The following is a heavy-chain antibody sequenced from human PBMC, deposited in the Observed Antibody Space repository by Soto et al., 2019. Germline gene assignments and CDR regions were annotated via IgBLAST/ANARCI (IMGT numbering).Heavy chain of an antibody. CDR2: LAYSGGA. V-gene: IGHV4-39*01. CDR3: GRLRVVVTSWYFDL. CDR1: GGSISSSSYS. D-gene: IGHD2-21*02. J-gene: IGHJ2*01. Sequence: QLQLQESGPGLVKPSETLSLTCSVSGGSISSSSYSWGWIRQTPGKGLEWIGSLAYSGGAYYNPPLKSRVTISVDTSKNQFALKLSSVTAADTAVYYCGRLRVVVTSWYFDLWGRGTLVTVSS.